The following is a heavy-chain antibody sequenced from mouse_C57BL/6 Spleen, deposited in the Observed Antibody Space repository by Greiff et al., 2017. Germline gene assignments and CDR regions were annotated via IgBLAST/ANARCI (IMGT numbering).Heavy chain of an antibody. CDR3: ARDYYYGRDWYFDV. V-gene: IGHV5-4*01. CDR2: ISDGGSYT. Sequence: EVQLVESGGGLVKPGGSLKLSCAASGFTFSSYAMSWVRQTPEKRLEWVATISDGGSYTYYPDNVKGRFTISRDNAKNNLYLQMSHLKSEDTAMYYCARDYYYGRDWYFDVWGTGTTVTVSS. CDR1: GFTFSSYA. D-gene: IGHD1-1*01. J-gene: IGHJ1*03.